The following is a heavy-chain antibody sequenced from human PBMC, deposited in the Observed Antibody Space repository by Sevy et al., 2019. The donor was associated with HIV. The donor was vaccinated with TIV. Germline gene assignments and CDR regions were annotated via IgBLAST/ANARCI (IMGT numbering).Heavy chain of an antibody. CDR1: GFSFSSYG. J-gene: IGHJ4*02. CDR2: ISYDGSNK. CDR3: AKADSSGYYYLDY. Sequence: GGSLRLSCAASGFSFSSYGMHWVRQAPGKGLESVAVISYDGSNKYYADSVKGRFTISRDNSKNTLYLQMNSLRAEDTAVYYCAKADSSGYYYLDYWGQGSLVTVSS. D-gene: IGHD3-22*01. V-gene: IGHV3-30*18.